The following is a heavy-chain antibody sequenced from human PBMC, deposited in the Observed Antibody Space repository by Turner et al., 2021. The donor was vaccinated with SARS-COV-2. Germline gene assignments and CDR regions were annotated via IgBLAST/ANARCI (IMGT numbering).Heavy chain of an antibody. CDR3: ARGASVTPDRYYYYYFGMDV. CDR2: INPNSGGT. D-gene: IGHD4-17*01. Sequence: QVQLVQSGAEAKKPGASVKVSCKASGYTFTGYYMHWVRQAPGQGLEWMGWINPNSGGTNYAQKFQGRVTMTRDTSISTAYLELSRLRSDDTAVYYWARGASVTPDRYYYYYFGMDVWGQGTTVTVSS. J-gene: IGHJ6*02. V-gene: IGHV1-2*02. CDR1: GYTFTGYY.